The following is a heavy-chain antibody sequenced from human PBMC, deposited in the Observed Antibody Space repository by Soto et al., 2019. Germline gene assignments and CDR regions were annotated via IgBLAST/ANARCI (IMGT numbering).Heavy chain of an antibody. CDR2: ISAYNGNT. V-gene: IGHV1-18*01. CDR1: GYTFTNYA. J-gene: IGHJ4*02. D-gene: IGHD6-13*01. CDR3: ARVIAAAGQVDC. Sequence: QVQLVQSGAEVKKPGASVKVSCKASGYTFTNYAFSWVRQAPGQGLEWMGWISAYNGNTNYPQKLQGRVTMTTDTSTRTAYMELRSLSSDDTAVYYCARVIAAAGQVDCGGQGTVVTVSS.